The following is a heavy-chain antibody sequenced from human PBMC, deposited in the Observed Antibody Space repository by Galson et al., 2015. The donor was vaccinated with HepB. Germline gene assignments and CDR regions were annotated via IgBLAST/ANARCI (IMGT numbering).Heavy chain of an antibody. Sequence: SVKVSCKASGYTFTSYGISWVRQAPGQGLEWMGWISAYNGNTNYAQKLQGRVTMTTDTSTSTAYMELRSLRSDDTAVYYCARYDPYCSGGSCYSGCDYWGQGTLVTVSS. CDR2: ISAYNGNT. J-gene: IGHJ4*02. V-gene: IGHV1-18*04. CDR1: GYTFTSYG. D-gene: IGHD2-15*01. CDR3: ARYDPYCSGGSCYSGCDY.